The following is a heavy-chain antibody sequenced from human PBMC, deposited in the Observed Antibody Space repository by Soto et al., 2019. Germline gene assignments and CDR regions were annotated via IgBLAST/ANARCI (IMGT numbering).Heavy chain of an antibody. CDR3: ARDPATTPDQAMDV. J-gene: IGHJ6*02. CDR1: GFTVSSSF. CDR2: IYTDERT. D-gene: IGHD1-1*01. V-gene: IGHV3-53*01. Sequence: PGGSLRLSCAASGFTVSSSFMMWVRQAPGKGLEWVSLIYTDERTFYGDSVKGRFTISRDNSKDTVFLQMNSLRAEDTAVYYCARDPATTPDQAMDVWGQGTTVTVSS.